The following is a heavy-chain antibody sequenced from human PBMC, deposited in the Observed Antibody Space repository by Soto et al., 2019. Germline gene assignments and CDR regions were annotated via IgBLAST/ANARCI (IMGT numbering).Heavy chain of an antibody. CDR2: IYWDDDK. D-gene: IGHD3-3*01. CDR3: AHSSTDLNHAMDV. J-gene: IGHJ6*02. V-gene: IGHV2-5*02. CDR1: GLSLTTNGLS. Sequence: QITLKESGPTLVKPTQTLTLTCAFSGLSLTTNGLSVGWVRQPPGKALEWLALIYWDDDKRYSPALKSRLTITRDTSNNQVVLTMTNMDPVDTATYYCAHSSTDLNHAMDVWGQGTTVSVSS.